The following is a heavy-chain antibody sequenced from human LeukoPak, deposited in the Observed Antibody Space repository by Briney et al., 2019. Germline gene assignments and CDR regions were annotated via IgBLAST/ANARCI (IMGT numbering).Heavy chain of an antibody. D-gene: IGHD2-15*01. V-gene: IGHV1-8*03. CDR2: MNPNSGNT. Sequence: ASVKVSCKASGYTFTSYDINWVRQATGQGLEWMGWMNPNSGNTGYAQKFQGRVTITRNTSISTAYMELSSLRSEDTAVYYCARELVVAGGFDYWGQGTLVTVSS. J-gene: IGHJ4*02. CDR3: ARELVVAGGFDY. CDR1: GYTFTSYD.